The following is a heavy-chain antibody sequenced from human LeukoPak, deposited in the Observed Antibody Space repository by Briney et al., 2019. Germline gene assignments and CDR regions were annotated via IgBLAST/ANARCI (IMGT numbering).Heavy chain of an antibody. Sequence: GGSLRLSCAASGFTFSSYAMHWVRQAPGKGLEWVAVISYDGSNKYYADSVKGRFTISRDNSKNTLYLQMNSLRAEDTAVYYCAKIADDPRYYFDYWGQGTLVTVSS. CDR2: ISYDGSNK. V-gene: IGHV3-30-3*02. D-gene: IGHD6-13*01. CDR1: GFTFSSYA. CDR3: AKIADDPRYYFDY. J-gene: IGHJ4*02.